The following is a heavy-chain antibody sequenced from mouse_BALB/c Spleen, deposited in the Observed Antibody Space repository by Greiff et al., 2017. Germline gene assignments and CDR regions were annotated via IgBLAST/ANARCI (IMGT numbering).Heavy chain of an antibody. Sequence: DVKLVESGGGLVQPGGSLRLSCATSGFTFTDYYMSWVRQPPGKALEWLGFIRNKANGYTTEYSASVKGRFTISRDNSQSILYLQMNTLRAEDSATYYCARGGGYAFYYAMDYWGQGTSVTVSS. CDR2: IRNKANGYTT. V-gene: IGHV7-3*02. J-gene: IGHJ4*01. D-gene: IGHD2-14*01. CDR1: GFTFTDYY. CDR3: ARGGGYAFYYAMDY.